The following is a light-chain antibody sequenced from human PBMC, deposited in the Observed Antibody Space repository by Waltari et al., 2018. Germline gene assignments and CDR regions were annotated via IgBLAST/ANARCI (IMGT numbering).Light chain of an antibody. CDR1: QSVSSY. Sequence: EIVLTQSPATLSLSPGERATLSCGASQSVSSYLAWYQQKPGQAPRLLLYDASNRATGIPVRFSGSGSGTDFTLTISSLEPEDSAVYYCQQSRNWPLTFGGGTKVEIK. J-gene: IGKJ4*01. CDR3: QQSRNWPLT. CDR2: DAS. V-gene: IGKV3-11*01.